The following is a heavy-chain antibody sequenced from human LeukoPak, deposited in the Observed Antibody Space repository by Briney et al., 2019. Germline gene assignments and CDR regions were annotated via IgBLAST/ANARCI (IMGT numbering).Heavy chain of an antibody. Sequence: GGSLRLSCAASGFTVSSNYMSWVRQAPGKGLEWVSVIYSGGSTYYADSVKGRFTISRDNSKNTLYLQMNSLRAEDTAVYYCARDYPSYYYDTADSRTFDIWGQGTMVTVSS. J-gene: IGHJ3*02. CDR1: GFTVSSNY. V-gene: IGHV3-53*01. D-gene: IGHD3-22*01. CDR3: ARDYPSYYYDTADSRTFDI. CDR2: IYSGGST.